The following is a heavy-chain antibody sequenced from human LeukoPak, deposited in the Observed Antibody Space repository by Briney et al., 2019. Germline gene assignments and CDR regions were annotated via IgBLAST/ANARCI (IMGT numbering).Heavy chain of an antibody. CDR2: INPNSGGT. V-gene: IGHV1-2*02. CDR3: ARPGDSSGPKYFQH. J-gene: IGHJ1*01. Sequence: ASVKVSCKASGYTFTGYYMHWVRQAPGQGLEWMGWINPNSGGTNYAQKFQGRVTTTRDTSISTAYMELSRLRSDDTAVYYCARPGDSSGPKYFQHWGQGTLVTVSS. CDR1: GYTFTGYY. D-gene: IGHD3-22*01.